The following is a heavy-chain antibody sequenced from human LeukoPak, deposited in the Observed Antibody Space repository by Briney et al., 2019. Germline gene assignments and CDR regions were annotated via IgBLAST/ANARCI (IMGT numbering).Heavy chain of an antibody. CDR3: ARAGSGWGNYYGMDV. D-gene: IGHD6-19*01. Sequence: GGSLRLSCVASGFTFSSYSMNWVRQAPGKGLEWVSSISSSSSYIYYADSVKGRFTISRDNAKNSLYLQMNSLRAEDTAVYYCARAGSGWGNYYGMDVWGQGTTVTVSS. V-gene: IGHV3-21*01. CDR1: GFTFSSYS. J-gene: IGHJ6*02. CDR2: ISSSSSYI.